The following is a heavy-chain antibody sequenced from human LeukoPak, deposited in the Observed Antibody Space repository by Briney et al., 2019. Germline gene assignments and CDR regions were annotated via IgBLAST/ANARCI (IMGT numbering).Heavy chain of an antibody. Sequence: PSETLSLTCAVYGGSFSGYYWSWIRQPPGKGLEWIGEINHSGSTNYNPSLKSRVTISVDTSKNQFSLKLSSVTAADTAVYYCARGSSPMTTADYWGQGTLVTVSS. D-gene: IGHD4-17*01. J-gene: IGHJ4*02. CDR1: GGSFSGYY. CDR3: ARGSSPMTTADY. CDR2: INHSGST. V-gene: IGHV4-34*01.